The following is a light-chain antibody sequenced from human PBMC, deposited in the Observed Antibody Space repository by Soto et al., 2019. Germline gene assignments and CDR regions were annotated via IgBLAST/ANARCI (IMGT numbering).Light chain of an antibody. CDR1: QSISTY. CDR3: QQSYSTPWT. J-gene: IGKJ1*01. V-gene: IGKV1-39*01. CDR2: AAS. Sequence: DLQMTQSPSSLSASVGDRVTITCRASQSISTYLNWFQQKPGKAPNLLIYAASTLQSGGPSRFSGSGSGTHFTLTISSLQPEDFATYYCQQSYSTPWTFGQGTKVDIK.